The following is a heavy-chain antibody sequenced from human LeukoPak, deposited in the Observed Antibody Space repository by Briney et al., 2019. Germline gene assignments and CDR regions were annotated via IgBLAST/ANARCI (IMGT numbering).Heavy chain of an antibody. Sequence: ASVKVSCKASGYTFTGHYIHWVRQAPGQGLEWMGWINPNSGGTNYAQKFQGRVTMVRDTSISTAYMELSSLRSDDTALYYCARGSTGGSYLPYYFDYWGQGTLVTVSS. CDR1: GYTFTGHY. CDR3: ARGSTGGSYLPYYFDY. J-gene: IGHJ4*02. V-gene: IGHV1-2*02. D-gene: IGHD1-26*01. CDR2: INPNSGGT.